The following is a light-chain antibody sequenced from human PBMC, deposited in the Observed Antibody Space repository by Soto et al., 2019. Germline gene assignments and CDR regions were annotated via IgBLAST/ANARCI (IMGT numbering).Light chain of an antibody. Sequence: LPQSPAALSFSPGESSTLSFIASQSVSSYLAWYQQKPGQAPRLLIYDASNRATGIPARFSGSGSGTDFTLTISSLQPKDFGIYYCQQYNSWPPVTFGQGTRLEIK. J-gene: IGKJ5*01. V-gene: IGKV3-11*01. CDR1: QSVSSY. CDR3: QQYNSWPPVT. CDR2: DAS.